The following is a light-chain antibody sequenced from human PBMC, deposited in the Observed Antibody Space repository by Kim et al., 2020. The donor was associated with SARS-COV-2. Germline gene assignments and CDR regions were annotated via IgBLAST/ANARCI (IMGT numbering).Light chain of an antibody. CDR2: GAS. V-gene: IGKV1-16*02. J-gene: IGKJ4*01. CDR3: QHYAGYPLT. Sequence: ASGGEPITIPYRASQGIGNYLVWFQQKPGKAPQSLIYGASRLQSGVPSKFSGSRSGKDFSLTISNLQPEDFASYYCQHYAGYPLTFGGGTKVDIK. CDR1: QGIGNY.